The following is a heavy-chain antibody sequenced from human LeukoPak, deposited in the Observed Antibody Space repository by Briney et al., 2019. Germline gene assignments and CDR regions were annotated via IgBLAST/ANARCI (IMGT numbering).Heavy chain of an antibody. CDR1: GHTFTSYG. CDR2: FIPILGTP. CDR3: ARGLYCSSSTSCYDYGMDV. V-gene: IGHV1-69*13. Sequence: SVKVSCKASGHTFTSYGLNWVRQAPGQGLEWMGGFIPILGTPKYAQNLQGRVTITADESTSTGYMELSSLRYEDTAVCYCARGLYCSSSTSCYDYGMDVWGQGTTVTVSS. D-gene: IGHD2-2*01. J-gene: IGHJ6*02.